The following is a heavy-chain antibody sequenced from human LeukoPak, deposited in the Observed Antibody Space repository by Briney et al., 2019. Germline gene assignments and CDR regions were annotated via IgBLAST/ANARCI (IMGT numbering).Heavy chain of an antibody. Sequence: GGSLRLSCAASGFSFSSYGMHWVRQAPGKGLEWVAVISYDGSNKYYADSVKGRFTISRDNSKNTLYLQMNSLRAEDTAVYYCANGAGGSWDPHDAFDIWGQGTMVTVSS. J-gene: IGHJ3*02. CDR3: ANGAGGSWDPHDAFDI. D-gene: IGHD6-13*01. CDR1: GFSFSSYG. V-gene: IGHV3-30*18. CDR2: ISYDGSNK.